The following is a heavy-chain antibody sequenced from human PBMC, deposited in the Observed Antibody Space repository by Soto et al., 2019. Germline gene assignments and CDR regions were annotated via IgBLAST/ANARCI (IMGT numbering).Heavy chain of an antibody. V-gene: IGHV1-2*02. CDR2: IKSFNGDT. J-gene: IGHJ5*02. CDR1: GYTFTGYY. CDR3: ARVVSPYYDVLTGNWFDP. Sequence: QVQLVQSGAEVKEPGASVKVSCKASGYTFTGYYMHWARQAPGQGLEWVGWIKSFNGDTNYAQKFQGRVTLTRDTSSSTAYMELSRLKSDATAVYYCARVVSPYYDVLTGNWFDPWGQGTLVTVSS. D-gene: IGHD3-9*01.